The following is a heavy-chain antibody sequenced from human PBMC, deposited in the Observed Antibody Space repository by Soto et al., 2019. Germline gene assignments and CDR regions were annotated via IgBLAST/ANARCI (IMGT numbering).Heavy chain of an antibody. J-gene: IGHJ5*02. Sequence: QVQLVESGGGVVQPGRSLRLSCAASGFTFSSYGMHWVRQAPGKGLEWVAVIWYDGSNKYYADSVKGRFTISRDNSKNTLYLQMNSLRAEDTAVYYCARDGEQQLFGWFDPWGQGTLVTVSS. CDR1: GFTFSSYG. CDR2: IWYDGSNK. CDR3: ARDGEQQLFGWFDP. V-gene: IGHV3-33*01. D-gene: IGHD6-13*01.